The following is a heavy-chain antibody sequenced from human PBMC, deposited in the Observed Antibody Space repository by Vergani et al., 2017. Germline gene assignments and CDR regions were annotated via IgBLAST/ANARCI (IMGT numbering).Heavy chain of an antibody. V-gene: IGHV1-69*06. J-gene: IGHJ4*02. D-gene: IGHD6-6*01. CDR2: IIPIFGTA. Sequence: QVQLVQSGAEVKKPGSSVKVSCKASGGTFSSYAISWVRQTPGQGLECMGGIIPIFGTANYAQKFQGRVTITADKSTSTAYMELSSLRSEDTAVYYCARAPVAALWELYFDYWGQGTLVTVSS. CDR3: ARAPVAALWELYFDY. CDR1: GGTFSSYA.